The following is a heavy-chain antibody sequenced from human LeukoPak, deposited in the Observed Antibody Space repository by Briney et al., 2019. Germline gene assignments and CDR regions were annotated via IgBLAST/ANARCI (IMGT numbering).Heavy chain of an antibody. CDR3: ARAGRGSGSYYFDY. D-gene: IGHD3-10*01. CDR2: ISSSSSTI. CDR1: GFTFSSYS. Sequence: PGGSLRLSCAASGFTFSSYSMNWVRQAPGKGLEWVSYISSSSSTIYYADSVKGRFTISRDNAKNSLYLQMNSLRAEDTAVYYCARAGRGSGSYYFDYWGQGTLVTVSS. V-gene: IGHV3-48*04. J-gene: IGHJ4*02.